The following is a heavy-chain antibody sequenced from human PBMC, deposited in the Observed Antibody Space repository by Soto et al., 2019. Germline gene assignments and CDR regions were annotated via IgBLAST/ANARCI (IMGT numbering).Heavy chain of an antibody. Sequence: PGGSLRLSSDASGFSFSSYSMNWVRQDPGKGLEWVSSISSSSSYIYYADSVKGRFTISRDNAKNSLYLQMNSLRAEDTAVYYCARNYHDYGDPYSFDIWGQGTMVTV. D-gene: IGHD4-17*01. CDR1: GFSFSSYS. CDR2: ISSSSSYI. CDR3: ARNYHDYGDPYSFDI. V-gene: IGHV3-21*01. J-gene: IGHJ3*02.